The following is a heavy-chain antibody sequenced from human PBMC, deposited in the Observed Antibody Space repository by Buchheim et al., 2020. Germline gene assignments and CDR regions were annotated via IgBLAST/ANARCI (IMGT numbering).Heavy chain of an antibody. CDR2: ITGSGAST. V-gene: IGHV3-23*01. J-gene: IGHJ4*02. Sequence: EVQLLESGGGLVQPGGSLRLSCAASGFTFSSYGMSWVRQAPGKGLEWVSSITGSGASTFYADSVKGRFTISRGNSKNTLYLQMDSLRAEDTAVYYCAKRGTYSFDYWGQGTL. CDR1: GFTFSSYG. CDR3: AKRGTYSFDY. D-gene: IGHD3/OR15-3a*01.